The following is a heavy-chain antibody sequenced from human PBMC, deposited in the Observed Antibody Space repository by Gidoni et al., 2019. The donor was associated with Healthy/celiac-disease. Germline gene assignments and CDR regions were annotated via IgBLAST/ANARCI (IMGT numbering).Heavy chain of an antibody. CDR2: ISYDGSNK. Sequence: QVQLVESGGGVVQPGRSLRLSCAASGFTFSSYGMPWVRQAPGKGLEWVAVISYDGSNKYYADAVKGRFTISRDNSKNTLYLQMNSLRAEDTAVYYCARLRELDYWGQGTLVTVSS. CDR1: GFTFSSYG. J-gene: IGHJ4*02. CDR3: ARLRELDY. D-gene: IGHD1-1*01. V-gene: IGHV3-30*03.